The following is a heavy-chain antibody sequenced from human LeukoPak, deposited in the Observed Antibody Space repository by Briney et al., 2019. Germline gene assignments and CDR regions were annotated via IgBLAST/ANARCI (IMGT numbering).Heavy chain of an antibody. V-gene: IGHV4-59*11. Sequence: PSETLSLTCTVSGVSISSHYWSWVRQPPGKGLEWIGNIYDCESTHYKSSLKSRVTISVDTSKNQFSLRLRSVTAADTAVYYCARVLQNYYYLDVWGKGTTVTVSS. D-gene: IGHD3-3*01. CDR2: IYDCEST. CDR1: GVSISSHY. CDR3: ARVLQNYYYLDV. J-gene: IGHJ6*03.